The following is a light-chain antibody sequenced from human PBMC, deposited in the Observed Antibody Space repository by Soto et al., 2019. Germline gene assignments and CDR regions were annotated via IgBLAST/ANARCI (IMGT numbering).Light chain of an antibody. CDR2: GAS. V-gene: IGKV1-9*01. Sequence: GDIVTITCRASLNIGDSLSWFQQKAGKPPTQLIYGASALQSGVPVRFSGSGSGTDFTLTISCLQSEDFATYYCQQLNSYPLITFGHLRRLAIK. CDR1: LNIGDS. CDR3: QQLNSYPLIT. J-gene: IGKJ5*01.